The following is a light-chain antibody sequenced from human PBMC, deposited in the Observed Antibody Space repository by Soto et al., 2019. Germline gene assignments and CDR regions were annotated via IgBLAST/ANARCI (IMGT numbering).Light chain of an antibody. CDR3: QQRKSYPIT. V-gene: IGKV1-9*01. Sequence: DIQLTQSPSFLFASVGDRVSITCQASQDINTDLAWYQQKPGKAPKLLIFAASTLQNGVPSRFSGSGSGTEFTVTITSLQPEDFSTYYCQQRKSYPITFGQGTRLEIK. J-gene: IGKJ5*01. CDR2: AAS. CDR1: QDINTD.